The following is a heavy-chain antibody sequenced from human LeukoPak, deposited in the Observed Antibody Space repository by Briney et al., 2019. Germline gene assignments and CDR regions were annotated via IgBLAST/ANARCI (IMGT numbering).Heavy chain of an antibody. CDR1: GFTFSSYW. CDR3: ARDRVQLWNYGMDV. Sequence: GGSLRLSCAASGFTFSSYWMSWVRQAPGKGLEWVGTISYHGNNEYYADSVKGRFTISRDNSKNTLYLQMNSLRTEDTAAYYCARDRVQLWNYGMDVWGQGTTVTVSS. J-gene: IGHJ6*02. CDR2: ISYHGNNE. V-gene: IGHV3-30-3*01. D-gene: IGHD1-1*01.